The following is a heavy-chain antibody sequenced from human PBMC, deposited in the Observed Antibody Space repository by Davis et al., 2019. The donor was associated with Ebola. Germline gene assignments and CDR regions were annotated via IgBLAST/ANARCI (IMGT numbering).Heavy chain of an antibody. V-gene: IGHV1-2*02. CDR2: INPNSGGT. CDR1: GYTFTGYY. CDR3: ARGAPYSGWTGY. D-gene: IGHD6-19*01. Sequence: ASVKVSCKASGYTFTGYYMHWVRQAPGQGLEWMGWINPNSGGTNYAQKFQGRVTMTRDTSISTANMELSRLRSDDTAVYYCARGAPYSGWTGYWGQGTLVTVSS. J-gene: IGHJ4*02.